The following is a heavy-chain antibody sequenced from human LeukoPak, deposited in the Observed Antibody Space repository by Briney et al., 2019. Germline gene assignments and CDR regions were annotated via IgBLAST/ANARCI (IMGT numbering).Heavy chain of an antibody. D-gene: IGHD3-10*01. V-gene: IGHV4-59*01. J-gene: IGHJ3*02. CDR3: ARGHGSGTYKDDTFDI. Sequence: GSLRLSCAASGFTFSSYGMHWVRQPPGKGLEWIGSIYYSGSTNYNPSLKSRVTISVNTSKNQFSLKLSSVTAADTAVYYCARGHGSGTYKDDTFDIWGQGTMVTVSS. CDR1: GFTFSSYG. CDR2: IYYSGST.